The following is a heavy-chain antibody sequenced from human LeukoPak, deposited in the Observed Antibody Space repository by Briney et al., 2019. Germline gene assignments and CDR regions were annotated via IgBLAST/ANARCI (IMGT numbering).Heavy chain of an antibody. CDR2: INPNSGDT. D-gene: IGHD1-1*01. V-gene: IGHV1-2*02. CDR3: ARDKQLDWAHYYYYYMDV. Sequence: ASVKVSCKTSGYTFTGYYIHWVRQAPGQGLEWMGWINPNSGDTNYAQKFQGRGSMTRDTSINTAYMELSRLRSDDTAVYYCARDKQLDWAHYYYYYMDVWGKGTTVTVSS. CDR1: GYTFTGYY. J-gene: IGHJ6*03.